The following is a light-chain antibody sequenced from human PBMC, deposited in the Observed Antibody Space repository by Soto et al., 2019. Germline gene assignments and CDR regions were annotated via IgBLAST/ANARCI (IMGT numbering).Light chain of an antibody. CDR3: AVWDDSLNGWV. CDR2: SND. V-gene: IGLV1-44*01. J-gene: IGLJ3*02. CDR1: SSNIGTNA. Sequence: QPVVTQPPSASGTPGQRVTISCSGSSSNIGTNAVNWCQQLPGTAPRLLIYSNDQRPPGVPDRFSGSKSGTSASLGISGLQSEDEADYFCAVWDDSLNGWVFGGGTKLTVL.